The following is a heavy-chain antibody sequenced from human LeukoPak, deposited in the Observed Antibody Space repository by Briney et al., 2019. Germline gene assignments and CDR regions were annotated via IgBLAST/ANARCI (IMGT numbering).Heavy chain of an antibody. V-gene: IGHV2-5*01. D-gene: IGHD6-13*01. J-gene: IGHJ5*02. CDR3: AHRRAGGSRIAAAGTWFDP. CDR1: GFSLSTSGVG. CDR2: IYWNDDK. Sequence: SGPTLVNPTQTLTLTCTFSGFSLSTSGVGVGWIRQPPGKALEWLALIYWNDDKRYSPSLKSRLTITKDTSKNQVVLTMTSMDPVDTATYYCAHRRAGGSRIAAAGTWFDPWGQGTLVTVSS.